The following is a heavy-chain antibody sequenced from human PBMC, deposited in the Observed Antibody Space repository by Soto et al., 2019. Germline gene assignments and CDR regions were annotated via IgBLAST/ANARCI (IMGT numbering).Heavy chain of an antibody. CDR1: GFTFNNYG. Sequence: QVQLVESGGGVVQPGRSLRLSCAASGFTFNNYGMHWVRQAPGKGLEWVAVIWNDGNGYYYANSVKGRFTISRDNTKKTLYLQMGSLRAEDTAVYYCARRQISPPTRGAASARGGMDVWGQGTTVTVSS. CDR2: IWNDGNGY. J-gene: IGHJ6*02. CDR3: ARRQISPPTRGAASARGGMDV. V-gene: IGHV3-33*01. D-gene: IGHD6-13*01.